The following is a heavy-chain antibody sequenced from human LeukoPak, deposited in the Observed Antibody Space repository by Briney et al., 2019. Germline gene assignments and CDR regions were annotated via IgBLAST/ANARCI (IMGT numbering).Heavy chain of an antibody. Sequence: ASVNVSYTASEYNFTPYYIHWVRQAPGQGLEWMGWINPTSGGTKYAQKFQGRVTMTWDTSISTAYMDLTRLRSDDTAVYFCARDPPRVGAPDYWGQGTLLTVSS. J-gene: IGHJ4*02. CDR1: EYNFTPYY. V-gene: IGHV1-2*02. CDR2: INPTSGGT. CDR3: ARDPPRVGAPDY. D-gene: IGHD1-26*01.